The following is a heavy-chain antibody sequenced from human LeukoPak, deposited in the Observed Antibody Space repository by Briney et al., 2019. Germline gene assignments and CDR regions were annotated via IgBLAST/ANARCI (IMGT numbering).Heavy chain of an antibody. CDR2: INHSRST. V-gene: IGHV4-34*01. CDR3: ARGPYYWSSTCCYLFRPPGFDY. J-gene: IGHJ4*02. Sequence: PSETLPLTCAVYGESFSGYYWSWIPQPPGKGLEWHGQINHSRSTNYKPSIKSRVTISVDPSKNQFSLKLSSVTAADTAVYYCARGPYYWSSTCCYLFRPPGFDYWGQGTLVTVSS. CDR1: GESFSGYY. D-gene: IGHD2-2*01.